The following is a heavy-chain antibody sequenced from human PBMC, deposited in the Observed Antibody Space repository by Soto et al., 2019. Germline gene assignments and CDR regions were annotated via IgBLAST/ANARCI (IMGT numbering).Heavy chain of an antibody. CDR1: GGSISSYY. V-gene: IGHV4-59*01. CDR3: ARVGGAAXYSSLDI. J-gene: IGHJ3*02. CDR2: IYYSGST. Sequence: PSETLSLACPVSGGSISSYYWSWIRQPPGKGLGLIGYIYYSGSTNYNPSLKSRVTISVDTSKKQFSLKLSSVTAADTAVDYCARVGGAAXYSSLDIWGQGTMVHVSS. D-gene: IGHD2-15*01.